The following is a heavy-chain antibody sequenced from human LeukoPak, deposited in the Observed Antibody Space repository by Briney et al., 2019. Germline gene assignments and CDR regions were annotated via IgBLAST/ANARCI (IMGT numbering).Heavy chain of an antibody. Sequence: GRSLRLSCAASEITFSIYAMHWVRQAPGKGLQWVATISSAGTKEDYADSVKGRFIISSDNSKNTLYLQMNSLRAEDTAVYYCAREGYTRYYFDYWGQGTLVTVSS. CDR3: AREGYTRYYFDY. D-gene: IGHD5-24*01. J-gene: IGHJ4*02. V-gene: IGHV3-30*03. CDR2: ISSAGTKE. CDR1: EITFSIYA.